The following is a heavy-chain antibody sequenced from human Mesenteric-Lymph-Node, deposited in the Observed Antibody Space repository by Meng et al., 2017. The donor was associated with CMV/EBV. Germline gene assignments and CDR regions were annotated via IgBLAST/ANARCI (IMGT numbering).Heavy chain of an antibody. D-gene: IGHD3-9*01. CDR1: GGSFSGYY. J-gene: IGHJ4*02. CDR2: INHSGST. Sequence: VPFHPWGDGLLKPPETLSVTCAVYGGSFSGYYWNWIRQSPEKGLEWIGEINHSGSTTYNPSFTSRIIISVDTSTNQISLNMSSVSAADTAVYYCARGSSYDILTGYFDYWGQGALVTVSS. V-gene: IGHV4-34*01. CDR3: ARGSSYDILTGYFDY.